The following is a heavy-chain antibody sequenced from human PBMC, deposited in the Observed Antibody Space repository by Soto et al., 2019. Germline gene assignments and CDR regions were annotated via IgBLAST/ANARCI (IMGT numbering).Heavy chain of an antibody. CDR3: AKDSIPYSSSYDLDH. J-gene: IGHJ4*02. CDR1: GFSFSGYA. D-gene: IGHD6-6*01. V-gene: IGHV3-23*01. Sequence: EVQLLESGGGLVQPGGSLRLSCVASGFSFSGYAMSWVRQAPGKGLVWVSSITGTGVSIYYADSVRGRFTISRDNSKNTLYLQMSSRRAEDAAMYYCAKDSIPYSSSYDLDHWGRGALGTVSS. CDR2: ITGTGVSI.